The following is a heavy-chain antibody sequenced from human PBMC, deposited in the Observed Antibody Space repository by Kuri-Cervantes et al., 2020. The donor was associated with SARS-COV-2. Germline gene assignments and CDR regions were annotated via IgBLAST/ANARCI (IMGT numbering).Heavy chain of an antibody. J-gene: IGHJ5*02. D-gene: IGHD2-8*02. Sequence: SVKVSCKASGGTFSSYSVNWVRQAPGQGLEWMGRIIPTFDTATYAQKSQGRVIFTADESSSTAYMEVNSLTSEDTAVYFCARSQGYCTANSCSWNWFDPWGQGTQVTVSS. V-gene: IGHV1-69*13. CDR3: ARSQGYCTANSCSWNWFDP. CDR2: IIPTFDTA. CDR1: GGTFSSYS.